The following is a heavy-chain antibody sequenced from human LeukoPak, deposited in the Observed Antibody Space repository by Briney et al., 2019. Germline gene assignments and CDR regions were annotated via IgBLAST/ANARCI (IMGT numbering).Heavy chain of an antibody. J-gene: IGHJ6*02. V-gene: IGHV3-33*01. CDR2: IWYDGSNK. Sequence: PGRSLRLSCAASGFTLSSYGMHWVRQAPGKGLEWVAVIWYDGSNKYYADSVKGRFTISRDNSKNTLYLQMNSLRAEDTAVYYCARETYPTPYGSGTYYYYGMDVWGQGTTVTVSS. CDR1: GFTLSSYG. CDR3: ARETYPTPYGSGTYYYYGMDV. D-gene: IGHD3-10*01.